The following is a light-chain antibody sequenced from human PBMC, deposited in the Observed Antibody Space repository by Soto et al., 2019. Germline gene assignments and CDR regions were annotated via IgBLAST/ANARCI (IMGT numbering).Light chain of an antibody. J-gene: IGLJ3*02. CDR3: SSYTRSNTWV. V-gene: IGLV2-14*01. CDR1: SNDVGIYNY. CDR2: EVT. Sequence: QSALTQPASVSASPGQSITIPCTGTSNDVGIYNYVSWYQQHPGKAPKLMIYEVTNRPSGVSNRFSGSKSGNTASLTISGLQPEDEADFYCSSYTRSNTWVFGGGTKLTVL.